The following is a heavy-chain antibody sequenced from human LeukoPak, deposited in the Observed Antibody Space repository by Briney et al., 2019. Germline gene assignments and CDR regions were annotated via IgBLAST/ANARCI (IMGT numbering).Heavy chain of an antibody. CDR2: ISSRSSTI. D-gene: IGHD3-10*01. CDR1: GITFITPS. J-gene: IGHJ4*02. CDR3: ATLEFADS. Sequence: GGSLRLSCAASGITFITPSLNWVRQVPGKGLEWISYISSRSSTIYYADSVRGRFTISRDDANSSLYLQMNSLRADDTAVYYCATLEFADSWGQGTLVTVSS. V-gene: IGHV3-48*01.